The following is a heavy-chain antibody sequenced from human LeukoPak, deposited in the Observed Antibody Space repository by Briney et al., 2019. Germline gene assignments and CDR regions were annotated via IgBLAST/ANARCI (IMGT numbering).Heavy chain of an antibody. D-gene: IGHD2-2*01. CDR2: INPNSGGT. CDR1: GYTFTVYY. CDR3: ARDHCSSTSCYDLDV. V-gene: IGHV1-2*02. J-gene: IGHJ6*02. Sequence: ASVKVSCKASGYTFTVYYMHWVRQAPGQGLEWMGWINPNSGGTNYAQKFQGRVTMTRDTSISTAYMELSRLRSDDTAVYYCARDHCSSTSCYDLDVWGQGTTVTVSS.